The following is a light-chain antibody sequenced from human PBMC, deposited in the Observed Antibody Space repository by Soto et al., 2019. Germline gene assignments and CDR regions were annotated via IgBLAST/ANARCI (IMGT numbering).Light chain of an antibody. V-gene: IGKV1-8*01. CDR1: QGISSY. CDR2: AAS. J-gene: IGKJ4*01. Sequence: AIRMTQSPSSFSASTGDRVTITCRARQGISSYLAWYQQKPGKAPKLLIYAASTLQSGVPSRFSGSGSATDFTLTISCLQSEDFATYYCQQYYSYPSFGGGTKVEIK. CDR3: QQYYSYPS.